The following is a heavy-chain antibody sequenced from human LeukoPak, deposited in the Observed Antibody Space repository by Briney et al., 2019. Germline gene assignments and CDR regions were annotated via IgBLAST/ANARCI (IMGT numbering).Heavy chain of an antibody. J-gene: IGHJ4*02. CDR2: ISGYNGNT. D-gene: IGHD5-18*01. CDR1: GYSITSHG. V-gene: IGHV1-18*01. CDR3: ARQVDTTMALPDY. Sequence: ASVKVSCKASGYSITSHGISWWRQDPGQGLEWMGWISGYNGNTNYDQKFQGRVTMTTDTSTSTAYMELRSLRSDDTAIYYCARQVDTTMALPDYWGQGTLVTVSS.